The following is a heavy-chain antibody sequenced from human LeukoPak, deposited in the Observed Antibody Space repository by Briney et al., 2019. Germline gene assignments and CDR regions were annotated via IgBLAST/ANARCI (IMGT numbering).Heavy chain of an antibody. CDR1: GYTFTNYD. CDR2: MNPNSGNT. CDR3: ASAHCSGSSCFWGAFEF. V-gene: IGHV1-8*03. D-gene: IGHD2-2*01. J-gene: IGHJ3*01. Sequence: GASVKVPCKASGYTFTNYDINWLRQATGQGPEWMGWMNPNSGNTGFAQKFQGRVALTRDTSITTAYMELSNLKSDDTAVYYCASAHCSGSSCFWGAFEFWGQGTLVTVSS.